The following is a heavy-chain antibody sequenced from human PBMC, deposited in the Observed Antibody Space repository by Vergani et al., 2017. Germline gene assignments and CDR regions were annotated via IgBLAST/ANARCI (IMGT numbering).Heavy chain of an antibody. V-gene: IGHV3-33*01. CDR1: GFTFSSYG. Sequence: QVQLVESGGGVVQPGRSLRLSCAASGFTFSSYGMHWVRQAPGKGLEWVAVIWYDGSNKYYADSVKGRFTISRDNSKNTLYLQMNSLRAEDTAVYYCAREMGKNDYGGKGAFGLDYWGQGTLVTVSS. D-gene: IGHD4-23*01. CDR2: IWYDGSNK. J-gene: IGHJ4*02. CDR3: AREMGKNDYGGKGAFGLDY.